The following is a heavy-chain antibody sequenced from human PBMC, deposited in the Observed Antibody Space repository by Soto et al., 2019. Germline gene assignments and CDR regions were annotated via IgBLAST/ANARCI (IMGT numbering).Heavy chain of an antibody. Sequence: SETLSLTCAVYGGSFSGYYWSWIRQPPGKGLEWIGEINHSGSTNYNPSLKSRVTISVDTSKNQFSLKLSSVTAADTAVYYCASKANRYYYYYYMDVWGKGTTVT. J-gene: IGHJ6*03. CDR1: GGSFSGYY. D-gene: IGHD2-8*01. CDR2: INHSGST. CDR3: ASKANRYYYYYYMDV. V-gene: IGHV4-34*01.